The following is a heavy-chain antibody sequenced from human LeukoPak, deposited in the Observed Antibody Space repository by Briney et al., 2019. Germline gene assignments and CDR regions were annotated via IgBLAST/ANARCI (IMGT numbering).Heavy chain of an antibody. Sequence: SETLSLTCTVSGGSISSYYWSWIRPPPGKGLEWIGYIYTSGSTNYNPSLKSRVTISVDTTKNQFSLKLSSVTAADTAVYYCARLNPPGGSSGWYFDYWGQGTLVTVSS. J-gene: IGHJ4*02. D-gene: IGHD6-19*01. CDR1: GGSISSYY. CDR3: ARLNPPGGSSGWYFDY. V-gene: IGHV4-4*09. CDR2: IYTSGST.